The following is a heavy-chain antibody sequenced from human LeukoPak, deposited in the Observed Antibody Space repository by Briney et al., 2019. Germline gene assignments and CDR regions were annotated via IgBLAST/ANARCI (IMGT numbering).Heavy chain of an antibody. Sequence: GASVKASCTASGYTFTIYYMHWVRQAPGQGLEWMGIINPSGGSTSYAQKFQGRVTMTRDMSTSTLYMELSSLRSEDTAVYYCARGGDSSSWYWVSDYWGQGTLVTVSS. CDR3: ARGGDSSSWYWVSDY. J-gene: IGHJ4*02. V-gene: IGHV1-46*01. D-gene: IGHD6-13*01. CDR2: INPSGGST. CDR1: GYTFTIYY.